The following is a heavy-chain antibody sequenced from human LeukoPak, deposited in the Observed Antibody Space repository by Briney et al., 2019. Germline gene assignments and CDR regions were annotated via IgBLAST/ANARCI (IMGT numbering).Heavy chain of an antibody. J-gene: IGHJ4*02. D-gene: IGHD2-2*01. CDR3: VKGYCSSISCYGDY. CDR2: ISSNGGST. CDR1: GFNFTTYG. V-gene: IGHV3-64D*09. Sequence: PGGSLRLSCAASGFNFTTYGMHWVRQAPGKGLEYVSAISSNGGSTYYADSVKGRFTIPRDNSKNTLYLQMSSLRAEDTAVYYCVKGYCSSISCYGDYWGQGTLVTVSS.